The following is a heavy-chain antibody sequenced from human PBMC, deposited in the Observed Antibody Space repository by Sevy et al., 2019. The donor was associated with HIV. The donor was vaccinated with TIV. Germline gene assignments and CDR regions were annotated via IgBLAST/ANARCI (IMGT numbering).Heavy chain of an antibody. J-gene: IGHJ4*02. CDR1: GFTFDDYA. CDR2: ISWDGGST. CDR3: AKDSQAYNSGRGYFDY. D-gene: IGHD6-19*01. V-gene: IGHV3-43D*04. Sequence: GGSLRLSCVASGFTFDDYAMHWVRQAPGKGLEWVSLISWDGGSTYYADSVQGRFTISRDNTRNSLYLQMHSLRPEDTALYYCAKDSQAYNSGRGYFDYWGQGTLVTVSS.